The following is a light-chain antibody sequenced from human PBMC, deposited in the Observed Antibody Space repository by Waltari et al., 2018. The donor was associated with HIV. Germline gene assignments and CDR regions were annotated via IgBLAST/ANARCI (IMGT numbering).Light chain of an antibody. CDR3: QRYDNSPPIN. CDR1: QNISSDS. J-gene: IGKJ3*01. V-gene: IGKV3-20*01. CDR2: NAS. Sequence: ELVLTQSPGTLSLSPGERATLSCKASQNISSDSLAWFQQKFGQSPSLLICNASTKATDIADRFSGSGSGTDFTLTISRLQPADFAVYFCQRYDNSPPINFGPGT.